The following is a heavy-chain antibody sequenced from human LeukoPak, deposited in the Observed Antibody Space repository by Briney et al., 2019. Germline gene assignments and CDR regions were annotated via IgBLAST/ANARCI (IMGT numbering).Heavy chain of an antibody. V-gene: IGHV4-39*07. CDR2: INHSGST. D-gene: IGHD2-21*01. CDR3: ARGGVIDY. Sequence: SETLSLTCTVSGGSISSSSYYWGWIRQPPGKGLEWIGEINHSGSTNYNPSLKSRVTISVDTSKNQFSLKLSSVTAADTAVYYCARGGVIDYWGQGTLVTVSS. CDR1: GGSISSSSYY. J-gene: IGHJ4*02.